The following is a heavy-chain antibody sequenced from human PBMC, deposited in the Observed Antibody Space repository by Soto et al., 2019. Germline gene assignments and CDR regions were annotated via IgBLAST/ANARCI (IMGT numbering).Heavy chain of an antibody. D-gene: IGHD3-3*01. J-gene: IGHJ6*02. V-gene: IGHV3-23*01. CDR1: GFTFSSYA. CDR2: ISGSGGST. Sequence: EVQLLESGGGLVQPGGSLRLSCAASGFTFSSYAMSWVRQAPGKGLEWVSAISGSGGSTYYADSVKGRFTISRDNSKNTLYRQMNSLRAEDTAVYYCAKLTTRGYYYYGIDVWGQGTTVTVSS. CDR3: AKLTTRGYYYYGIDV.